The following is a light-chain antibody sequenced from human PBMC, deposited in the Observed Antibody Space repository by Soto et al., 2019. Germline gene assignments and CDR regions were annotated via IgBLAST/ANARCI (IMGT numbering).Light chain of an antibody. V-gene: IGLV2-14*01. CDR3: RSYTSSTARV. CDR1: SSDVGGYNY. CDR2: EVS. Sequence: QSALTQPASVSGSPGQSITISCTGTSSDVGGYNYVSWYQQHPGIAPKLMIYEVSNRPSGVSNRFSGSKSGNTASLTISGLQAEDEADYYCRSYTSSTARVFGTGTKLTVL. J-gene: IGLJ1*01.